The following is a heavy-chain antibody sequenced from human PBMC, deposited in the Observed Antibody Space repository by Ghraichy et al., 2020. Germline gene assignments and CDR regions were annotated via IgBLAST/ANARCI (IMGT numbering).Heavy chain of an antibody. V-gene: IGHV3-21*01. CDR1: GFTFSSYG. J-gene: IGHJ4*02. D-gene: IGHD3-3*01. CDR3: ARDANFWSGYQPVDY. CDR2: ISSSSSYI. Sequence: LSLTCVASGFTFSSYGVNWVRQAPGKGLEWVSSISSSSSYIYYADSVKGRFTISRDNAKNSLYLQMNSLRAEDTAVYYCARDANFWSGYQPVDYWGQGTLVTVSA.